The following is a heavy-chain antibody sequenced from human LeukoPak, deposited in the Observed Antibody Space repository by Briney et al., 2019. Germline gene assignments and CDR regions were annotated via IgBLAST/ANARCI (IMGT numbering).Heavy chain of an antibody. CDR2: NRYTEKT. CDR1: GGFISCGGCS. D-gene: IGHD1-26*01. J-gene: IGHJ4*02. V-gene: IGHV4-30-2*01. CDR3: ARGPVGAREPYFFDC. Sequence: SQTMSSTCAASGGFISCGGCSWSWLWQPPGPGAEWIAYNRYTEKTSYNPSLESRVTISVDRSKNQFSLSLTSVTAADTAVYFCARGPVGAREPYFFDCWGQGSLVIVSS.